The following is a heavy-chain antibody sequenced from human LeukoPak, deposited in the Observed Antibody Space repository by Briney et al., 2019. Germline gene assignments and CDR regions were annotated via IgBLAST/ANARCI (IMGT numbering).Heavy chain of an antibody. CDR1: GFTFSTYG. J-gene: IGHJ4*02. CDR3: AKAPVTTCRGAYCYPFDY. V-gene: IGHV3-23*01. CDR2: INGGGGST. Sequence: GGSLRLSCAASGFTFSTYGMSWVRQAPGKGLEWVSAINGGGGSTYYADSVKGRFTISRDSSKNTLFLQMNRLRPEDAAVYYCAKAPVTTCRGAYCYPFDYWGQGTLVTVSS. D-gene: IGHD2-21*01.